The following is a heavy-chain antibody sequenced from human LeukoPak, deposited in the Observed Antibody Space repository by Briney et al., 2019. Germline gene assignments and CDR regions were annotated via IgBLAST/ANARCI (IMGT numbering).Heavy chain of an antibody. V-gene: IGHV3-15*01. D-gene: IGHD1-26*01. CDR2: IKSKTDGGTT. J-gene: IGHJ6*02. CDR3: TTTRRSGSYYGMDV. Sequence: GGSLRLSCAASGFTFSNAWMSWVRQAPGKGLEWVGRIKSKTDGGTTDYAAPVKGRFTISRDDSKNTLYLQMNSLKTEDTAVYYCTTTRRSGSYYGMDVWGQGTTVTVSS. CDR1: GFTFSNAW.